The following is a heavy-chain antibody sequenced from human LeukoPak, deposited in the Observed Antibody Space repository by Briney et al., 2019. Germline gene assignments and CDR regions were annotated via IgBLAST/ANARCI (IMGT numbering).Heavy chain of an antibody. D-gene: IGHD6-13*01. CDR3: AKSAGDGGYYYYYMDV. CDR2: ISGSGGST. J-gene: IGHJ6*03. CDR1: GFTFSSYA. V-gene: IGHV3-23*01. Sequence: GGSLRLSCAASGFTFSSYAMSWVRQAPGKGLEWVSAISGSGGSTYYADSVKGRFTISRDNAKNTVSLQMNSLRAKDTAVYYCAKSAGDGGYYYYYMDVWGKGTTVTVSS.